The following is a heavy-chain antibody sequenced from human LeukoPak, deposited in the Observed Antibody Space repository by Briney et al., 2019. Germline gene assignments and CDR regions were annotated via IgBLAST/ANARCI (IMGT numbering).Heavy chain of an antibody. CDR2: ISAYNGNT. Sequence: ASMKVSCKASGYTFTSYGISWVRQAPGQGLEWMGWISAYNGNTNYAQKLQGRVTMTTDTSTSTAYMELRSLRSDDTAVYYCARDQWLGDAFDIWGQGTMVTVSS. V-gene: IGHV1-18*01. CDR1: GYTFTSYG. D-gene: IGHD6-19*01. J-gene: IGHJ3*02. CDR3: ARDQWLGDAFDI.